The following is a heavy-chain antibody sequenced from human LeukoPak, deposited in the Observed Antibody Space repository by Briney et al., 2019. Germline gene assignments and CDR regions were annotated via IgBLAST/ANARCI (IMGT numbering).Heavy chain of an antibody. Sequence: AGGSLRLSCAASGFTFHDYGMSWVRQGPGKGLEWVSGINGNGGKTGYADSVKGRFTISRDNAKNSLYLQMNSLRAEDTAVYYCARDRGIVATTTQYYFDYWGQGTLVTVSS. CDR2: INGNGGKT. V-gene: IGHV3-20*04. CDR1: GFTFHDYG. D-gene: IGHD5-12*01. J-gene: IGHJ4*02. CDR3: ARDRGIVATTTQYYFDY.